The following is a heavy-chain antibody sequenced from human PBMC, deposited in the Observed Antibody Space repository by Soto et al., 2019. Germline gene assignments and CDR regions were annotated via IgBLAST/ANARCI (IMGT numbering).Heavy chain of an antibody. J-gene: IGHJ4*02. V-gene: IGHV1-46*01. CDR1: GYTFTSYY. CDR2: INPSGGST. CDR3: ARALASLITMVRGAISPGSDY. Sequence: ASVKVSCKASGYTFTSYYMHWVRQAPGQGLEWMGIINPSGGSTSYAQKFQGRVTMTRDTSTSTVYMELSSLRSEDTAVYYCARALASLITMVRGAISPGSDYWGQGTLVTVSS. D-gene: IGHD3-10*01.